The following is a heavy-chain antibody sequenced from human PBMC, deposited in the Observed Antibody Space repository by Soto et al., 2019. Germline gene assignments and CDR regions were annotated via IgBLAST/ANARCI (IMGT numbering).Heavy chain of an antibody. J-gene: IGHJ5*02. CDR3: EHSGWVTNERKNWLDT. V-gene: IGHV2-5*01. D-gene: IGHD4-17*01. CDR2: IYWNDDK. CDR1: FFSLITGGVG. Sequence: SGPTLLNPTHTLTLTFTFSFFSLITGGVGVGCIRQPPGKALEWLAIIYWNDDKRYSPSLKSRLTITKDTSKNQVVLTMTNMDPVDKATYYCEHSGWVTNERKNWLDTWGQGTLVTVSS.